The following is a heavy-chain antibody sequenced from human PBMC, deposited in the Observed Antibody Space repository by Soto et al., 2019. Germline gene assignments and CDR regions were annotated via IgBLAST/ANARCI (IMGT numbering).Heavy chain of an antibody. CDR3: ARATGTLRSRNCDY. D-gene: IGHD1-1*01. J-gene: IGHJ4*02. V-gene: IGHV4-31*03. Sequence: SETLSLTCSVSGGSISTVGHYWTWIRQPPGRGLEWIGSSYHTGSTYYSKSLRSRLTMSVDTSKSQFSLRLSSVTAADTAVYYCARATGTLRSRNCDYWGQGSLVTVSS. CDR2: SYHTGST. CDR1: GGSISTVGHY.